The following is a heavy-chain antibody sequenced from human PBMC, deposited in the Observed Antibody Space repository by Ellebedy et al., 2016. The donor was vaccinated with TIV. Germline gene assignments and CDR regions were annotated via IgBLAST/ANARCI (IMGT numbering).Heavy chain of an antibody. D-gene: IGHD5-18*01. V-gene: IGHV3-66*01. J-gene: IGHJ6*02. CDR3: ASLEDTAMSYGMDV. CDR1: GFTVSSYY. CDR2: IYSGGST. Sequence: GESLKISCAASGFTVSSYYMSWVRQAPGKGLEWVSVIYSGGSTYYADSVKGRFTISRDNSKNTLYLQMNSLRAEDTAVYYCASLEDTAMSYGMDVWGQGNTVTVSS.